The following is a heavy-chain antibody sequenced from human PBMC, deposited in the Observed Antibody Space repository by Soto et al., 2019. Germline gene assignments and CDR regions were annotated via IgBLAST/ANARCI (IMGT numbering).Heavy chain of an antibody. CDR3: ARAPSGSYPEFDY. D-gene: IGHD1-26*01. Sequence: WSLRLSCASSGFIFRSYTMHWVRQAPGKGLEWVGVITYDGSNQYYADSVKGRFTISRDNSRNTLYLQMNSLRPDDTAVYYCARAPSGSYPEFDYWGQGTLVTVYS. J-gene: IGHJ4*02. CDR1: GFIFRSYT. V-gene: IGHV3-30-3*01. CDR2: ITYDGSNQ.